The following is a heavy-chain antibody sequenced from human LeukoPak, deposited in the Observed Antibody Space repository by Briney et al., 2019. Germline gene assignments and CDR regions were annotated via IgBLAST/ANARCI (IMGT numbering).Heavy chain of an antibody. CDR2: ISYDGSNK. Sequence: GGSLRLSCAASGFTFSSYSMNWVRQAPGKGLEWVAVISYDGSNKYYADSVKGRFTISRDNSKNTLYLQMNSLRAEDTAVYYCAKDGDYSSSWTFDYWGQGTLVTVSS. V-gene: IGHV3-30*18. CDR3: AKDGDYSSSWTFDY. J-gene: IGHJ4*02. CDR1: GFTFSSYS. D-gene: IGHD6-13*01.